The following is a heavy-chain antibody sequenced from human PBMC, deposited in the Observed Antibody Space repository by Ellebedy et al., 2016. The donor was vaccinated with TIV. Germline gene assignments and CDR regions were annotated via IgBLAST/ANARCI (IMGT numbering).Heavy chain of an antibody. J-gene: IGHJ4*02. Sequence: GESLKISCAASGFTLSDHYMDWVRQAPGKGLEWVGRTRNKARSYTTVYAASVKGRFTISRDDSKNSLYLQMNSLKAEDTAVYFCARGMSDWGQGTLVTVSS. CDR1: GFTLSDHY. CDR3: ARGMSD. D-gene: IGHD3-3*01. V-gene: IGHV3-72*01. CDR2: TRNKARSYTT.